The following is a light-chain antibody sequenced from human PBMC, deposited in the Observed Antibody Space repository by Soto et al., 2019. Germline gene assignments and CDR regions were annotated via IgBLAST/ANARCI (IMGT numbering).Light chain of an antibody. CDR3: QHYGSSLWT. CDR1: QSVSDSY. CDR2: GAS. J-gene: IGKJ1*01. Sequence: VLTQSPGTLSLSPGERATLSCRASQSVSDSYLAWYQQKPGQAPRLLIYGASSRATGIPDRFSGSGSGTDFTLTISRLEPEDFAAYYCQHYGSSLWTFDQGTKVEIK. V-gene: IGKV3-20*01.